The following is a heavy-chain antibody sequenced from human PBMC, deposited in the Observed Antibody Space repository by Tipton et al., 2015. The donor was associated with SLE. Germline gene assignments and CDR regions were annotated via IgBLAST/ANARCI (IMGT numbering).Heavy chain of an antibody. D-gene: IGHD1-26*01. J-gene: IGHJ4*02. CDR1: GFTFVDYA. Sequence: LSLTCAASGFTFVDYAMHWVRQAPGKGLEWVSGISWHSGNIGYADSVKGRFTISRDNAKNSLYLQMDSLRTDDTALYYCAKDRYSGSFYYFDDWGQGILVTVSS. CDR2: ISWHSGNI. V-gene: IGHV3-9*01. CDR3: AKDRYSGSFYYFDD.